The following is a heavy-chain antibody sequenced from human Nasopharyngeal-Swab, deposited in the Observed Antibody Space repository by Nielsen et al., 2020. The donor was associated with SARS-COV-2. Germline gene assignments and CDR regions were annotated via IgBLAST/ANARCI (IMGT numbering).Heavy chain of an antibody. Sequence: WVRQAPGQGLEWMGGIIPNFGTANYAQKFQGRVTITADESTSTAYMELSSLRSEDTAVYYCARVPHSSGWDFDYWGQGTLVTVSS. CDR2: IIPNFGTA. CDR3: ARVPHSSGWDFDY. J-gene: IGHJ4*02. V-gene: IGHV1-69*01. D-gene: IGHD6-19*01.